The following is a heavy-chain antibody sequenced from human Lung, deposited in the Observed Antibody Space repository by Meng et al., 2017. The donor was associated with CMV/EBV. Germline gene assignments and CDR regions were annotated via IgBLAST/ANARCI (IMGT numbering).Heavy chain of an antibody. CDR2: IYYSGST. J-gene: IGHJ6*02. D-gene: IGHD2-2*01. Sequence: SXTLSLXCTVSGGSISSSSYYWGWIRQPPGKGLEWIGSIYYSGSTYYNPSLKSRVTISVDTSKNQFSLKLSSVTAADTAVYYCARDGGKYCSSTSCKSKYYYYGMDVWXQGTTGTVSS. CDR3: ARDGGKYCSSTSCKSKYYYYGMDV. CDR1: GGSISSSSYY. V-gene: IGHV4-39*07.